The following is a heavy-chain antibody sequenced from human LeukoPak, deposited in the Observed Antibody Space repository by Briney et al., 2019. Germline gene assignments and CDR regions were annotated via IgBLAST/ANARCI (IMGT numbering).Heavy chain of an antibody. CDR3: ARVPPTVGGYYYYYMDV. CDR2: INPSGGST. CDR1: GYTFTSYY. J-gene: IGHJ6*03. V-gene: IGHV1-46*01. Sequence: ASVKVSCKASGYTFTSYYMHWVRQAPGQGLEWMGIINPSGGSTSYAQKFQGRVTMTRDTSTSTVYMELSSLRSEDTAVYYCARVPPTVGGYYYYYMDVWGKGTTVTVSS. D-gene: IGHD2-15*01.